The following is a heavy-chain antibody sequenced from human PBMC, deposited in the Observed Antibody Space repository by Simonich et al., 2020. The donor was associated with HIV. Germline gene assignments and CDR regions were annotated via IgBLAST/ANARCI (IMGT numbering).Heavy chain of an antibody. Sequence: EVQLVESGGGLVQPGRSLRLSCAASGFTFDDYAMHWVRQAPGNGLGGVSGICWNSGSIGYADSVKGRFTISRDNAKNSLYLQMNSLRAEDTALYYCAKDKGAYYGSGSPVYWGQGTLVTVSS. J-gene: IGHJ4*02. CDR3: AKDKGAYYGSGSPVY. CDR1: GFTFDDYA. CDR2: ICWNSGSI. D-gene: IGHD3-10*01. V-gene: IGHV3-9*01.